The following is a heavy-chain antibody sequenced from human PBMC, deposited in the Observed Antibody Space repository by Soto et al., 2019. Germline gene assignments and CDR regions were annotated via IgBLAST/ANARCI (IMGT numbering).Heavy chain of an antibody. V-gene: IGHV1-2*04. CDR1: GYTFTGYY. CDR3: ARGGEGYCSGGSCDFDY. D-gene: IGHD2-15*01. J-gene: IGHJ4*02. CDR2: INPNSGGT. Sequence: ASVKVSCKASGYTFTGYYMHWVRQAPGQGLEWMGWINPNSGGTNYAQKFQGWVTMTRDTSISTAYMELSRLRSDDTAVYYCARGGEGYCSGGSCDFDYWGQGTLVTVSS.